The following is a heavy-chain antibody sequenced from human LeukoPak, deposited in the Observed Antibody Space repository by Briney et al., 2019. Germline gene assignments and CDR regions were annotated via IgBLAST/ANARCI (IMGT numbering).Heavy chain of an antibody. CDR2: IKQDGSEK. Sequence: GGSLRLSCAAWGFRLRNSWMTWVRQSPGEGLEGVANIKQDGSEKYYVASVMDRFTISRDNDKNSVYLQMNSLRAEDTAVYYCARDRSLSGVVIIDFWGQGTLVTVSS. D-gene: IGHD3-3*01. CDR1: GFRLRNSW. V-gene: IGHV3-7*01. J-gene: IGHJ4*02. CDR3: ARDRSLSGVVIIDF.